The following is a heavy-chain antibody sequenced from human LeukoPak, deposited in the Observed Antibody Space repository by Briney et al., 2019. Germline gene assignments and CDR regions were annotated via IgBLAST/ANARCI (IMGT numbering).Heavy chain of an antibody. Sequence: SVKVSCKASGGTFSSYAISWVRLAPGQGLEWKGGIIPIFGTANYAQKFQGRVTITADESTSTAYMELSSLRSEDTAVYYCARGGLIAVAGTQDAFDIWGQGTMVTVSS. CDR3: ARGGLIAVAGTQDAFDI. CDR1: GGTFSSYA. J-gene: IGHJ3*02. CDR2: IIPIFGTA. D-gene: IGHD6-19*01. V-gene: IGHV1-69*13.